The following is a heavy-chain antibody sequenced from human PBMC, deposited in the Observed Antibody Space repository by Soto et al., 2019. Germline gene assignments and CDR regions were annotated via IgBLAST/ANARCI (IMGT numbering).Heavy chain of an antibody. CDR3: AKEAVWKQVTIYSF. CDR2: ISGSGGAT. CDR1: GFTFSDYA. D-gene: IGHD2-21*01. Sequence: EVQLLESGGGLVQPGGSLRLSCAASGFTFSDYAMSWVRQAPGKGLEWVSGISGSGGATYYADSVKGRFTISRDNSKNTLYLQLNSLRAEDTAVYYCAKEAVWKQVTIYSFWGQGTLVTVSS. J-gene: IGHJ4*02. V-gene: IGHV3-23*01.